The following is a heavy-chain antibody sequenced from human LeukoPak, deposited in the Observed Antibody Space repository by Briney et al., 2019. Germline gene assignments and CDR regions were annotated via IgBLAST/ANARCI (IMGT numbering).Heavy chain of an antibody. CDR1: GFKFSSYS. CDR3: ARAGEMRYMDM. CDR2: ISSSSSYI. Sequence: GGSLRLSCAASGFKFSSYSMKWVRQAPGKGLEWVSFISSSSSYIYYADSVKGRFTISRDNAKNSLYLQMNSLRAEDTAVYYCARAGEMRYMDMWGKGTAVAVS. D-gene: IGHD5-24*01. V-gene: IGHV3-21*01. J-gene: IGHJ6*03.